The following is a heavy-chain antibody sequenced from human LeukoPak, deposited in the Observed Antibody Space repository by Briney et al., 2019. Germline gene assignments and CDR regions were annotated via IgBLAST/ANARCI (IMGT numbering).Heavy chain of an antibody. CDR2: IIPIFGTA. J-gene: IGHJ4*02. CDR1: GGTFSSYA. Sequence: SVKVSCKASGGTFSSYAISWVRQAPGQGLEWMGGIIPIFGTANYAQKFQGRVTITADESTSTAYMELSSLRSEDTAVYYCARALRYYYDSSGYWTYFDYWGQGTLVTASS. D-gene: IGHD3-22*01. V-gene: IGHV1-69*13. CDR3: ARALRYYYDSSGYWTYFDY.